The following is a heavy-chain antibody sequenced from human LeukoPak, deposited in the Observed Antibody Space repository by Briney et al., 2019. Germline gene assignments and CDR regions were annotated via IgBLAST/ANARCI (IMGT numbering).Heavy chain of an antibody. CDR1: GFTFDDYA. Sequence: PGRSLRLSCAASGFTFDDYAMHWVRQAPGKGLEWVSGISWNSGSIGYADSVKGRFTISRDNAKKSLYLQMNSLRAEDTALYYCAKDSYYDSSGLPDYWGQGTLVTVSS. J-gene: IGHJ4*02. D-gene: IGHD3-22*01. V-gene: IGHV3-9*01. CDR3: AKDSYYDSSGLPDY. CDR2: ISWNSGSI.